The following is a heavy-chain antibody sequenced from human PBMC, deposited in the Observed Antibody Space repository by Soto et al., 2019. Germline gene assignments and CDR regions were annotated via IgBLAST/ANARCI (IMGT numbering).Heavy chain of an antibody. Sequence: ASVKVSCKASGGTFSSYAISWVRQAPGQGLEWMGGIIPIFGTANYAQKFQGRVTITADKSTSTAYMELSSLRSEDTAVYYCARGRTEDSSSWYHPLWYWGQGTLVTVSS. D-gene: IGHD6-13*01. V-gene: IGHV1-69*06. CDR1: GGTFSSYA. CDR3: ARGRTEDSSSWYHPLWY. J-gene: IGHJ4*02. CDR2: IIPIFGTA.